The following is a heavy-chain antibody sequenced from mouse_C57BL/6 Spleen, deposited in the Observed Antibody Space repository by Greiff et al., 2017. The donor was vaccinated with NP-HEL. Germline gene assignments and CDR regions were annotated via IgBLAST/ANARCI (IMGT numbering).Heavy chain of an antibody. D-gene: IGHD1-1*01. J-gene: IGHJ1*03. CDR1: GFSLTSYG. CDR2: IWSDGST. CDR3: ARQGWDYGSSYGYFDV. Sequence: QVQLKQSGPGLVAPSQSLSITCTVSGFSLTSYGVHWVRQPPGKGLEWLVVIWSDGSTTYYSALKSRLSISKDNSKSQVFLKMNSLQTDDTAMYYCARQGWDYGSSYGYFDVWGTGTTVTVSS. V-gene: IGHV2-6-1*01.